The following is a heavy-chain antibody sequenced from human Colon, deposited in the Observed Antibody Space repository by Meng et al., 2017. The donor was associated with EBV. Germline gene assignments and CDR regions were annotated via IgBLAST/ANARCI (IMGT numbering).Heavy chain of an antibody. CDR3: ASSDYYRSDY. CDR2: IYHSGST. CDR1: GDSVTNGGYS. D-gene: IGHD3-22*01. Sequence: QLQLQESGSGLVKPSQTLSLTCVVSGDSVTNGGYSWSWIRQPPGKGLEWIGYIYHSGSTDYSPSLKSRVTISLDKSKNQLSLKLNSVTAADTAVYYCASSDYYRSDYWGPGTMVTVSA. V-gene: IGHV4-30-2*01. J-gene: IGHJ4*02.